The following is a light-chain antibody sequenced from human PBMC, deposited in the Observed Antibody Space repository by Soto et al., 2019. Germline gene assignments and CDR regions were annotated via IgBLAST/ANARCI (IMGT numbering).Light chain of an antibody. Sequence: QSALTRPRSVSGSPGQSVTISCTGTSSDVGGYNYVSWYQQHPGKAPKLMIYDVSKGPSGVPDRFSGAKSGNTASLTISGLQPEDEADYYCCSYAGSSWVFGGGTKVTVL. V-gene: IGLV2-11*01. J-gene: IGLJ3*02. CDR1: SSDVGGYNY. CDR3: CSYAGSSWV. CDR2: DVS.